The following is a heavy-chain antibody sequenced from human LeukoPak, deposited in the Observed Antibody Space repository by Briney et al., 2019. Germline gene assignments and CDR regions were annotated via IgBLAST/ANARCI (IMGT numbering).Heavy chain of an antibody. D-gene: IGHD3-22*01. J-gene: IGHJ1*01. CDR1: GGSISSYY. CDR2: IYYSGSP. V-gene: IGHV4-59*01. CDR3: ARIEYYYDSSGYYPEYFQH. Sequence: SETLSLTCTVSGGSISSYYWSWIRQPPGKGLEWIGYIYYSGSPNYNPSPKSRVTISVDTSKNQFSLKLSSVTAADTAVYYCARIEYYYDSSGYYPEYFQHWGQGTLVTVSS.